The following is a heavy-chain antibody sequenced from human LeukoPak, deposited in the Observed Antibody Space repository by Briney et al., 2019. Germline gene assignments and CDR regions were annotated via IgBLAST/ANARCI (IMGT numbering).Heavy chain of an antibody. D-gene: IGHD3-3*01. CDR3: AKENDFWSGYSEATDYFVY. CDR2: ISYDGSNK. J-gene: IGHJ4*02. V-gene: IGHV3-30*18. CDR1: GFTFSSYG. Sequence: GGSLRLSCAASGFTFSSYGMHWVRQAPGKGLEWVAVISYDGSNKYYADSVKGRFTISRDNSKNTLYLQMNSLRAEDTAVYYCAKENDFWSGYSEATDYFVYWGQGTLVTVSS.